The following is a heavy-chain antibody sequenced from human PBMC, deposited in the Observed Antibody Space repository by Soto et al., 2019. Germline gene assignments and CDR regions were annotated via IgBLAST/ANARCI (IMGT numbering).Heavy chain of an antibody. D-gene: IGHD3-3*01. CDR1: GFTFSSYG. J-gene: IGHJ6*02. CDR3: ARDRGFWSGYNYYGMDV. V-gene: IGHV3-33*01. Sequence: PGGSLRLSCAASGFTFSSYGMHWVRQAPGKGLEWVAVIWYDGSNKYYADSVKGRFTISRDNSKNTLYLQMNSLRAEDTAVYYCARDRGFWSGYNYYGMDVWGQGTTVTVSS. CDR2: IWYDGSNK.